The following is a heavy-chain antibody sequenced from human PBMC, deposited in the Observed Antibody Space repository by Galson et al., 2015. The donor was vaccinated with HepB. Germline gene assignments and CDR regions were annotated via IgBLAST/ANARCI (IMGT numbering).Heavy chain of an antibody. Sequence: QSGAEVKKPGESLRISCQASGYSFTNYWIGWVRQMPGKGLEWTGIIYPDDSDTTYSPSFRGQVTISADKSISTAYLRWSGLQASDTAMYYCARQTADYKSYYFDYWGQGTLVTVSS. CDR1: GYSFTNYW. V-gene: IGHV5-51*01. J-gene: IGHJ4*02. CDR2: IYPDDSDT. CDR3: ARQTADYKSYYFDY. D-gene: IGHD4-11*01.